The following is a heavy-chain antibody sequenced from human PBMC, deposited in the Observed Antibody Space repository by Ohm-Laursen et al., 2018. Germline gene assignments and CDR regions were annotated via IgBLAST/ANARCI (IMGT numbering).Heavy chain of an antibody. Sequence: ASVKVSCKASGYTFSSYGINWVRQAPGQGLEWMGWISAYNGNTNYTQKSQGRATMTTDTSTSTAYMELRSLRSDDTAMYFCARDLKHYYGSGSFDPWGQGTLVTVSS. V-gene: IGHV1-18*01. CDR3: ARDLKHYYGSGSFDP. CDR1: GYTFSSYG. J-gene: IGHJ5*01. D-gene: IGHD3-10*01. CDR2: ISAYNGNT.